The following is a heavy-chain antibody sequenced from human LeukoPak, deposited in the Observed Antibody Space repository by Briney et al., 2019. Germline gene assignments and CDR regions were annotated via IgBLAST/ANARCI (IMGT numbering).Heavy chain of an antibody. J-gene: IGHJ4*02. CDR3: AKDLYGSGTNGYFDY. D-gene: IGHD3-10*01. Sequence: GESLRLSCAASGFTFNGYAMSWVRRAPGKGLEWVSLITGSGSNTYYADSVEGRFTISRGKSKNMLYLQMNSLRAEDTAVYYCAKDLYGSGTNGYFDYWGQGTLVTVSS. CDR2: ITGSGSNT. V-gene: IGHV3-23*01. CDR1: GFTFNGYA.